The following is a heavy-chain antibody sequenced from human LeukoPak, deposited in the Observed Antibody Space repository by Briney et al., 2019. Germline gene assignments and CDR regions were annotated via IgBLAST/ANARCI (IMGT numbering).Heavy chain of an antibody. V-gene: IGHV1-2*02. J-gene: IGHJ4*02. Sequence: ASVKDSCKASGYTFTRYYIHWVRQAPGQGLEWMGWINTKNAGTNYAQKFQGRVTMTRDTSISTAYMELSRLRSDDTAVYYCARTVYIAAAPGGFDYWGQGTLVTVSS. CDR2: INTKNAGT. D-gene: IGHD6-13*01. CDR1: GYTFTRYY. CDR3: ARTVYIAAAPGGFDY.